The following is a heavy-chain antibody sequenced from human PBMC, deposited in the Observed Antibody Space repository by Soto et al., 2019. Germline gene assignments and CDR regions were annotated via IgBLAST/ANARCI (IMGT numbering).Heavy chain of an antibody. V-gene: IGHV4-30-4*01. D-gene: IGHD6-6*01. CDR2: IYYSGST. CDR3: ARVVYSSSKRFLARWFDP. Sequence: QVQLQESGPGLVKPSQTLSLTCTVSGGSISSGDYYWSWIRQPPGKGLECIGYIYYSGSTYYNPSLKSRVTISVDTPANQFFLKLRSVTAADTAVYYCARVVYSSSKRFLARWFDPWGQGTLVTVSS. CDR1: GGSISSGDYY. J-gene: IGHJ5*02.